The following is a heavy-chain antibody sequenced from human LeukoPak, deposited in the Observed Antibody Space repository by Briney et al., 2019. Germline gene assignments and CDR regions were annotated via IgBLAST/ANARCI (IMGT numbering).Heavy chain of an antibody. D-gene: IGHD4-17*01. J-gene: IGHJ5*02. CDR1: GFTFSTFA. V-gene: IGHV3-23*01. CDR2: ITGTHYTT. CDR3: TKDPNGDYVGAFDP. Sequence: GGSLRLSCAASGFTFSTFAMTWVRQAPGKGLEWVSSITGTHYTTYNTDSVKGRFTISRDNSKNTLYLQMNSLRADDTTVYYCTKDPNGDYVGAFDPWGQGTLVTVSS.